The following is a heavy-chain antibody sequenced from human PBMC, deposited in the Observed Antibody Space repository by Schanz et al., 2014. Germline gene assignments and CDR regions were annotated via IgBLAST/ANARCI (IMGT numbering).Heavy chain of an antibody. CDR3: ARERNRGNLALDY. CDR1: GFTFSSYG. D-gene: IGHD3-3*02. CDR2: IRNGRINK. Sequence: QVQLVESGGGVVQLGRSLRLSCVASGFTFSSYGMHWVRQAPGKGLEWVADIRNGRINKYYADSVKGRFTISRDNSKNELYLQMSTLAATDTAVYYCARERNRGNLALDYWGQGTLXTVSS. V-gene: IGHV3-33*01. J-gene: IGHJ4*02.